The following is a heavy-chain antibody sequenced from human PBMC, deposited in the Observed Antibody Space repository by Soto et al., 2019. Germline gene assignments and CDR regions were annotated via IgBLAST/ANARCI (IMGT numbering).Heavy chain of an antibody. D-gene: IGHD1-1*01. J-gene: IGHJ4*02. CDR3: APWTSKGLDY. CDR1: GFTFSSYA. Sequence: GGSLRLSCAASGFTFSSYAMHWVRQAPGKGLEWVAVISYDGSNKYYADSVKGRFTISRDNSKNTLYLQMNSLRAEDTAVYYCAPWTSKGLDYWGQGTLVTVSS. V-gene: IGHV3-30-3*01. CDR2: ISYDGSNK.